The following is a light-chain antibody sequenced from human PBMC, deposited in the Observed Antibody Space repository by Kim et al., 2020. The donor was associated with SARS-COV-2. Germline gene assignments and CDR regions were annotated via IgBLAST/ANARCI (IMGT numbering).Light chain of an antibody. V-gene: IGLV1-44*01. Sequence: GHRLTISCSGSSSNIGINAVNWYQQLPGTAPKLLMYSNNQRTSGVPDRFSGSKSGTSASLAISGLQSEDEADYYRAAWDDSQNGLVFGGGTQLTVL. CDR3: AAWDDSQNGLV. J-gene: IGLJ2*01. CDR1: SSNIGINA. CDR2: SNN.